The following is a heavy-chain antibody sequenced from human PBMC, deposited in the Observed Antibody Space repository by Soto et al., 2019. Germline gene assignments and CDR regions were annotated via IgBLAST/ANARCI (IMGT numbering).Heavy chain of an antibody. D-gene: IGHD6-19*01. CDR2: IYPGDSDT. Sequence: GESLKISCKGSGYSFTSYWIGWVRQMPGKGLEWMGIIYPGDSDTRYSPSFQGQVTISADKSISTAYLQWGSLKASDTAMYYCARRGGSSGWYAFIGSDYYYGMDVWGQGTTVTVSS. CDR3: ARRGGSSGWYAFIGSDYYYGMDV. J-gene: IGHJ6*02. CDR1: GYSFTSYW. V-gene: IGHV5-51*01.